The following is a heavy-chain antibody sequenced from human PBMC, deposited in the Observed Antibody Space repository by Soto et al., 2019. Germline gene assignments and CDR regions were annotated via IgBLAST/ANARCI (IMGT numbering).Heavy chain of an antibody. CDR2: IYYSGST. J-gene: IGHJ5*02. CDR1: GGSISSGDYY. D-gene: IGHD3-3*01. CDR3: ARGQGTRRIFFVFWSDP. V-gene: IGHV4-30-4*01. Sequence: PSETLSLTCTVSGGSISSGDYYWSWIRQPPGKGLEWIGYIYYSGSTYYNPSLKSRVTISVDTSKNQFSLKLSSVTAAGTAVYYCARGQGTRRIFFVFWSDPWGQGTLVTVSS.